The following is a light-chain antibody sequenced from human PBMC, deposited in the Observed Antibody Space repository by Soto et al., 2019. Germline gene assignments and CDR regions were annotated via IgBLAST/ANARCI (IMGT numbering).Light chain of an antibody. Sequence: DIQMTQSPSSLSASIGDRVTITCRASQTVESYLNWYQHKPGKAPQLLISGATPLRGGVPSRFSGSASGPDFTLTISSLQPEDVATYYCEQCYSTPYTFGQGTKL. J-gene: IGKJ2*01. CDR2: GAT. CDR3: EQCYSTPYT. CDR1: QTVESY. V-gene: IGKV1-39*01.